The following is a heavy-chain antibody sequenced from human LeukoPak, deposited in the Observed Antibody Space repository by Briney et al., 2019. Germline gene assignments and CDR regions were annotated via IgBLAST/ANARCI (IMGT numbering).Heavy chain of an antibody. D-gene: IGHD2-2*01. CDR1: NYSISSGYY. J-gene: IGHJ4*02. Sequence: SETLSLTCIVSNYSISSGYYWAWIRPPPGKVLEWIGNIYHSGSTHYNPSLKSRVTISVDTSKNQFSLKLNSVTAADTAVYYCAGFEAGIVVVPVRQPRPPPPRYFDYWGRGTLVTVSS. CDR2: IYHSGST. V-gene: IGHV4-38-2*02. CDR3: AGFEAGIVVVPVRQPRPPPPRYFDY.